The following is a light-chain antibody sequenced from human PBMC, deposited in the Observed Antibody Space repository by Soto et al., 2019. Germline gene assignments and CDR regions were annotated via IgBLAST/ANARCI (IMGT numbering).Light chain of an antibody. CDR1: PNVGKY. J-gene: IGKJ4*01. CDR3: QQIYVTPLT. Sequence: DVQMTQSPSSLSASIGDRVTITCRASPNVGKYLNWYQQKPGKAPNDLIHAATTLRSGVPLRFSGSGSGTEFTLTISSLQPEDSGTYYCQQIYVTPLTFGGGTRLEV. CDR2: AAT. V-gene: IGKV1-39*01.